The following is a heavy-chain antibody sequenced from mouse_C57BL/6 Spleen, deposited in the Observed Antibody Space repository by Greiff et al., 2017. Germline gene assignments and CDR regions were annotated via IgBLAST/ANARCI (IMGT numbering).Heavy chain of an antibody. V-gene: IGHV1-82*01. CDR2: IYPGDGDT. CDR1: GYAFSSSW. J-gene: IGHJ2*01. Sequence: VQLQQSGPELVKPGASVKFSCTASGYAFSSSWMHWVKQRPGQGLEWIGRIYPGDGDTNYNGKFKGKATLTADKSSSTAYMQLSSLTSEDSAVXVRARVGSGEVDYFDYWGQGTTLTVSS. D-gene: IGHD3-2*02. CDR3: ARVGSGEVDYFDY.